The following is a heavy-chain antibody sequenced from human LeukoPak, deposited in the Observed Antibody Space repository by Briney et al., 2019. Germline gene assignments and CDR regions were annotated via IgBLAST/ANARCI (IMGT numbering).Heavy chain of an antibody. CDR1: GFTFSSYS. CDR2: ISSSSSYI. V-gene: IGHV3-21*01. J-gene: IGHJ6*03. D-gene: IGHD6-13*01. Sequence: GGSLRLSCAASGFTFSSYSMNWVRQAPGKGLEWVSSISSSSSYIYYADSVKGRFTISRDNAKNSLYLQMNSLRAEDTAVYYCARGSYSSSWYYYYYYMDVWGKGTTVTVSS. CDR3: ARGSYSSSWYYYYYYMDV.